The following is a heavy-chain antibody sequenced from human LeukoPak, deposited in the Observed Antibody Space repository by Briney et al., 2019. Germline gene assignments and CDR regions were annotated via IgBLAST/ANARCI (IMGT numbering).Heavy chain of an antibody. J-gene: IGHJ4*02. D-gene: IGHD3-22*01. V-gene: IGHV3-11*01. CDR3: ARDYYYDSSGYYGHGY. CDR2: ISSSGSTI. CDR1: GFTFSDYY. Sequence: GGSLRLSCAASGFTFSDYYMSWIRQAPGKGLEWVSYISSSGSTIYYADSVKGRFTISRDNAKNSLYLQMNSLRAEDTAVYYCARDYYYDSSGYYGHGYWGQGTLVTVSS.